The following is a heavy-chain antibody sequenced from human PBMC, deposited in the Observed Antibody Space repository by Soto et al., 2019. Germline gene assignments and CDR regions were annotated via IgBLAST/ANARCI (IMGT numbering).Heavy chain of an antibody. J-gene: IGHJ6*03. CDR1: GGSISSGGYY. V-gene: IGHV4-31*03. CDR2: IYYSGST. CDR3: ARACRGLTVTTYYYYMDV. Sequence: PSETLSLTCTVSGGSISSGGYYWSWIRQHPGKGLEWIGYIYYSGSTYYNPSLKSRVTISVDTSKNQFSLKLSSVTAADTAVYYCARACRGLTVTTYYYYMDVWGKGTTVTVSS. D-gene: IGHD4-17*01.